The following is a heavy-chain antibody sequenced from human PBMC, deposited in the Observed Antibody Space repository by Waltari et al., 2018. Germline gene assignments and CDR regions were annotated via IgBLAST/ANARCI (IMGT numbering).Heavy chain of an antibody. J-gene: IGHJ1*01. Sequence: QVQLVQSGADVKRPGASVMVSCKASGYTFTSYDIHWVRQATGKGLEWMGWMDPKNGNTAYAQKFQGRVTLTRDTSITTAYMDLSSLTSEDTGMYFCARGTDYGDYDLQHWGQGTLVTVSS. CDR1: GYTFTSYD. D-gene: IGHD4-17*01. CDR2: MDPKNGNT. CDR3: ARGTDYGDYDLQH. V-gene: IGHV1-8*01.